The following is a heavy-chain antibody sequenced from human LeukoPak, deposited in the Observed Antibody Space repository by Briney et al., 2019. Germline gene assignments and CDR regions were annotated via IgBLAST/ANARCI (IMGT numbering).Heavy chain of an antibody. Sequence: MPGGSLRLSCAASGFIFSSYGMNWVRQAPGKGLEWVSSIGTSTTYIHYADSVKGRFTISRDNAKNSLYLQLNSLRAEDTAIYYCARDGSSYRYFDSWGQGTLVTVTS. CDR3: ARDGSSYRYFDS. CDR2: IGTSTTYI. CDR1: GFIFSSYG. J-gene: IGHJ4*02. D-gene: IGHD1-26*01. V-gene: IGHV3-21*01.